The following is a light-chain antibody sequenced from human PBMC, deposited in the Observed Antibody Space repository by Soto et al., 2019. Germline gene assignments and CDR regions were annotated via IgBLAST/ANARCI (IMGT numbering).Light chain of an antibody. J-gene: IGLJ2*01. CDR2: GNY. CDR3: QSYDSILNGHVV. Sequence: QSVLTQPPSVSGAPGQRVTISCSGSSSNIGAGYDVHWYQQLPGTAPKLLIYGNYNRPSGVPDRFSGSKSGTSASLAITGLQAEDEADYYCQSYDSILNGHVVFGGGTQLTVL. CDR1: SSNIGAGYD. V-gene: IGLV1-40*01.